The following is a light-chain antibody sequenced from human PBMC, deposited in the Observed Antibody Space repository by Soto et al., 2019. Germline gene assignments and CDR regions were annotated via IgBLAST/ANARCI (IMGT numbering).Light chain of an antibody. CDR3: SSFASSNTWA. CDR2: EVT. Sequence: QSALTQPPSASGSPGQSVTISCTGTSSDVGAYNYVSWYQQHAGKAPKLVIYEVTKRPSGVPDRFSGSKSANTASLTVSGLQAEDEADSYCSSFASSNTWAFGGGTQLTVL. CDR1: SSDVGAYNY. J-gene: IGLJ3*02. V-gene: IGLV2-8*01.